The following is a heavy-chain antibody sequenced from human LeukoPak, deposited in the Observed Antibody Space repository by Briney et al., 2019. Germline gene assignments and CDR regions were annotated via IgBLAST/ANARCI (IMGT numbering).Heavy chain of an antibody. CDR2: IIPIFGTA. V-gene: IGHV1-69*05. CDR1: GGTFSSYA. CDR3: ARGYCSSTSCYYTRPYYMDV. J-gene: IGHJ6*03. D-gene: IGHD2-2*01. Sequence: ASVKVSCKASGGTFSSYAISWVRQAPGQGLEWMGGIIPIFGTANYAQKFQGRVTITTDDSTSTAYMELSSLRSEDTAVYYCARGYCSSTSCYYTRPYYMDVWGKGTTVTVSS.